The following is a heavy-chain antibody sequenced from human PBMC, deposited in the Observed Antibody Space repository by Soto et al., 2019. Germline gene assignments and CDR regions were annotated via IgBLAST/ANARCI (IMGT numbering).Heavy chain of an antibody. D-gene: IGHD3-10*01. Sequence: NPSETLSLTCAVYGGSFSGYYWSWIRQPPGKGLEWIGEINHSGSTNYNPSLKSRVTISVDTSKNQFSLKLSSVTAADTAVYYCARGGLLWFGELYWFDPWGQGTLVTVSS. CDR2: INHSGST. CDR1: GGSFSGYY. J-gene: IGHJ5*02. V-gene: IGHV4-34*01. CDR3: ARGGLLWFGELYWFDP.